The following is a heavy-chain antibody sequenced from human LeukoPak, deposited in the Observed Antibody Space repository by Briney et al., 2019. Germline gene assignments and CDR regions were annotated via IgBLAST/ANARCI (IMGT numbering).Heavy chain of an antibody. CDR3: ARLEQTTWFDP. D-gene: IGHD1/OR15-1a*01. Sequence: PSETLSLTCTVSGGSLNSGTYYWSWIRQHPGKGLECLGYIYYTGSTYYNPSLKSRVTMSVDTSKNQFPLKLSSVTAADTAVYYCARLEQTTWFDPWGQGTLVTVSS. V-gene: IGHV4-31*03. J-gene: IGHJ5*02. CDR2: IYYTGST. CDR1: GGSLNSGTYY.